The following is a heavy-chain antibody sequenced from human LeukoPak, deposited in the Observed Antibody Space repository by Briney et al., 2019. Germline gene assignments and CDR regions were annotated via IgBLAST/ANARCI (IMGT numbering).Heavy chain of an antibody. V-gene: IGHV3-53*01. CDR3: ARDRRTMSHAFDI. CDR2: IYSGGST. J-gene: IGHJ3*02. Sequence: GGSLRLSCAASGFTVSSNYMSWVRQAPGKGLEWVSVIYSGGSTYYADSVKGRFTISRDNSKNTLYLQMNSLRAEDTAVYYCARDRRTMSHAFDIWGQGTMVTVSS. CDR1: GFTVSSNY.